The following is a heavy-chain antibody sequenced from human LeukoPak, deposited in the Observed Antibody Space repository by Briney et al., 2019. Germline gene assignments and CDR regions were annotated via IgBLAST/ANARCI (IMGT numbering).Heavy chain of an antibody. CDR2: ISHDGSQK. J-gene: IGHJ4*02. Sequence: PGGSLRLSCAASGFTFNYAWMSWVRQAPGKGLEWVANISHDGSQKYYVDSVKGRFTISRDNAKHSLYLQMNSLRAEDTAVYYCARERASAYYFDYWGQGTLATVSS. V-gene: IGHV3-7*01. CDR1: GFTFNYAW. CDR3: ARERASAYYFDY. D-gene: IGHD3-16*01.